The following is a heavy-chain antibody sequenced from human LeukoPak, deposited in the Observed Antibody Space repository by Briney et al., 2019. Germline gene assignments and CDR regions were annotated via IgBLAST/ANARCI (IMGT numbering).Heavy chain of an antibody. CDR3: ARGTFHAFDI. CDR1: EFTFNVYW. D-gene: IGHD1-1*01. CDR2: INTDGGAT. V-gene: IGHV3-74*01. J-gene: IGHJ3*02. Sequence: PGGSLRLSCAVSEFTFNVYWMHWVRQAPGQGLVWVSRINTDGGATTYADSVRGRFTISRDNAKNTLYLQMSSLRAEDTAVYYCARGTFHAFDIWGQGTMVTVSS.